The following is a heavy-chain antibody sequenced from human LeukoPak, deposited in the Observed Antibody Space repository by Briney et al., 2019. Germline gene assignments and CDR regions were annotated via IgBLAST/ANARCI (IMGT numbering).Heavy chain of an antibody. CDR2: MNPNSGNT. Sequence: ASVKVSCKASGYTFTSYDINWVRQATGQGLEWMGWMNPNSGNTGYAQKFQGRVTITRNTSISTAYMELSSLRSEDTAVYYCARDPIYSYDQTDAFDIWGQGTVVTVSS. D-gene: IGHD5-18*01. CDR3: ARDPIYSYDQTDAFDI. V-gene: IGHV1-8*03. CDR1: GYTFTSYD. J-gene: IGHJ3*02.